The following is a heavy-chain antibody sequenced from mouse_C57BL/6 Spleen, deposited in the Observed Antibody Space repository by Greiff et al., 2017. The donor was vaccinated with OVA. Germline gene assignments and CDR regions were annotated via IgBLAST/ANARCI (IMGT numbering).Heavy chain of an antibody. CDR3: ARGYGSSHWYFDV. CDR1: GYTFTSYW. V-gene: IGHV1-52*01. CDR2: IDPSDSET. J-gene: IGHJ1*03. D-gene: IGHD1-1*01. Sequence: QVQLQQPGAELVRPGSSVKLSCKASGYTFTSYWMHWVKQRPIQGLEWIGNIDPSDSETHYNQKFKDKATLTVDKSSSTAYMQLSSLTSEDSAVEYCARGYGSSHWYFDVWGTGTTVTVSS.